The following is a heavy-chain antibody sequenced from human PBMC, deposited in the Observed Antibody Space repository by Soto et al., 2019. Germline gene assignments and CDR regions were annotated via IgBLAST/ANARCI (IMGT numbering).Heavy chain of an antibody. CDR3: AREYSSSYYFDY. Sequence: QVQLQQWGAGLLKPSGTLSLTWAVYGGSFNSFYWSWIRQAPGKGLEWIGEINHSGRTNYNPSLKSRVTILVDPSKNQFSLNLTSVTAADTAVYYCAREYSSSYYFDYWGQGTLVTVSS. V-gene: IGHV4-34*02. CDR1: GGSFNSFY. CDR2: INHSGRT. D-gene: IGHD6-6*01. J-gene: IGHJ4*02.